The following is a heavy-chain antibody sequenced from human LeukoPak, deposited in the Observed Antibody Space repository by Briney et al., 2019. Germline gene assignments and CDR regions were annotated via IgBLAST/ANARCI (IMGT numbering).Heavy chain of an antibody. V-gene: IGHV3-30-3*01. J-gene: IGHJ4*02. CDR1: GFTFSSYA. CDR3: AKDPRREWEPPNYFDY. CDR2: ISYDGSNK. Sequence: GRSLRLSCAASGFTFSSYAMHWVRQAPGKGLEWVAVISYDGSNKYYADSVKGRFTISRDNSKNTLYLQMNSLRAEDTAVYYCAKDPRREWEPPNYFDYWGQGTLVTVSS. D-gene: IGHD1-26*01.